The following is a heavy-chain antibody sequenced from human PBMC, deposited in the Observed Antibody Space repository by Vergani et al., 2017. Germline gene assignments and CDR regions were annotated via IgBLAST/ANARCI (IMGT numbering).Heavy chain of an antibody. V-gene: IGHV3-23*01. J-gene: IGHJ4*02. CDR1: GFTFSNYH. CDR3: GKLTHGTLLMGCPIWGH. D-gene: IGHD1/OR15-1a*01. Sequence: EVQMLESGGGLVQPGGSRRLSCVASGFTFSNYHMKWFRQAPGKGLEWVSTISGGDDTSAYAESVKGRFTISRDNSKNTLYLQMNSLRAEDTAVYYCGKLTHGTLLMGCPIWGHWGQGTLVTVSS. CDR2: ISGGDDTS.